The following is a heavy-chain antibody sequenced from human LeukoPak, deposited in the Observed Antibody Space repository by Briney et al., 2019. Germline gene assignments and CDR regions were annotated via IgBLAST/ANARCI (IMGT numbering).Heavy chain of an antibody. D-gene: IGHD2-2*01. CDR1: GFTFTSYG. V-gene: IGHV3-21*01. CDR2: ISSGSTYM. J-gene: IGHJ4*02. CDR3: AREPGPAAPPVDY. Sequence: GGSLRLSCAASGFTFTSYGMNWVRQAPAKGLEWVSSISSGSTYMYYADSVKGRFTISRDNAKNSVYLQMNSLRVEDTAVYYCAREPGPAAPPVDYWGQGTLVTVSS.